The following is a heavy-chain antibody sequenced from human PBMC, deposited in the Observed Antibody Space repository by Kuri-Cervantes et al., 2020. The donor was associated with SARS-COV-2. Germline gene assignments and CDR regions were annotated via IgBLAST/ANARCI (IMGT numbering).Heavy chain of an antibody. J-gene: IGHJ4*02. CDR2: IYTSGST. CDR3: AHLEGYYDSSGYYDY. CDR1: GGSISSGSYY. D-gene: IGHD3-22*01. V-gene: IGHV4-61*02. Sequence: LRLSCTVSGGSISSGSYYWSWIRQPAGKGLEWIGRIYTSGSTNYNPSLKSRVTISVDTSKNQFSLKLSSVTAADTAVYYCAHLEGYYDSSGYYDYWGQGTLVTVSS.